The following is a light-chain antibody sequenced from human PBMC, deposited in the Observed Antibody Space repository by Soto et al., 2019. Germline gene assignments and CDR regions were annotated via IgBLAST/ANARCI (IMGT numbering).Light chain of an antibody. J-gene: IGKJ1*01. V-gene: IGKV3-15*01. CDR1: QSVSSN. Sequence: DIVMAQSPATLSVSPGERATLSCRASQSVSSNLAWYQQRPGQAPRLLIYGASSRATGIPARFSGSGSGTEFTLTINSLQSEDFAVYYCQQYNKWPPRTFGQGTKVDI. CDR2: GAS. CDR3: QQYNKWPPRT.